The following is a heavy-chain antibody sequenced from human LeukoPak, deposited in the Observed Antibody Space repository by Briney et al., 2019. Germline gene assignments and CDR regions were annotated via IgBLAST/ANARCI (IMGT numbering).Heavy chain of an antibody. CDR3: ARETRNYYDSSGYYSFDY. CDR2: IYYSGST. D-gene: IGHD3-22*01. V-gene: IGHV4-61*01. CDR1: GGSVSSGSYY. J-gene: IGHJ4*02. Sequence: SETLSPTCTVSGGSVSSGSYYWSWIRQPPGKGLEWIGYIYYSGSTNYNPSLKSRVTISVDTSKNHFSLKLSSVTAADTAIYYCARETRNYYDSSGYYSFDYWGRGTLVTVSS.